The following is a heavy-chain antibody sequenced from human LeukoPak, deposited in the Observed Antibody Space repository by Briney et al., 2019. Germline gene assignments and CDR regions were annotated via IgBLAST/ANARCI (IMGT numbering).Heavy chain of an antibody. CDR3: ARGRMKYYYDSSGYFYY. Sequence: GGSLRLSCVASGFTFSSSWMSWVRRAPGKGLEWVANIKQDGTEEYYVDSVRGRFSISKDNAKNSLYLQMNSLRAEDTAVYYCARGRMKYYYDSSGYFYYWGQGTLVTVSS. D-gene: IGHD3-22*01. CDR2: IKQDGTEE. J-gene: IGHJ4*02. CDR1: GFTFSSSW. V-gene: IGHV3-7*03.